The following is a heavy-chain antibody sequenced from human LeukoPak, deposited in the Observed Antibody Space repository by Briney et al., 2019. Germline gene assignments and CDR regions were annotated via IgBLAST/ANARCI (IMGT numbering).Heavy chain of an antibody. CDR1: GFTFSRHG. D-gene: IGHD3-10*01. CDR2: ISGSGDTT. CDR3: AKAYVPGSYYIDDALDI. V-gene: IGHV3-23*01. Sequence: GGTLRLSCAASGFTFSRHGMNWVRQAPGKGLEWVSGISGSGDTTYYADSVKGRFTISRDNSKNTLYLQMNSLRAEDTAVYYCAKAYVPGSYYIDDALDIWGQGTMVTVSS. J-gene: IGHJ3*02.